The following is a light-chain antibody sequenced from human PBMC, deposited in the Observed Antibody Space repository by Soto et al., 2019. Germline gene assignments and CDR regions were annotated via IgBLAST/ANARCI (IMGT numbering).Light chain of an antibody. CDR1: QSISKS. CDR3: QQRSNWHPIT. V-gene: IGKV3-11*01. CDR2: DAF. Sequence: DIVLTQNPTTLSLSPGLRSILSCRASQSISKSLAWYQQKPGQAPRLIINDAFNRATGIPARFSGGGSGTDFTLTIDNLEPEDLAIYYCQQRSNWHPITFGHGTRLEIK. J-gene: IGKJ5*01.